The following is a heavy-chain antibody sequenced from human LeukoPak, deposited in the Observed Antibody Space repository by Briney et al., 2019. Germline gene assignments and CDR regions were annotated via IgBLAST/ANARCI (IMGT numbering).Heavy chain of an antibody. V-gene: IGHV3-21*01. Sequence: GGSLRLSCVASGFTFSSYSMNWVRQAPGKGLEWVSSISSSSSYIYYADSVKGRFTISRDNAKNSLYLQMNSLRAEDTAVYYCARDIPGRAAAHFDYWGQGTLVTVSS. D-gene: IGHD6-13*01. CDR3: ARDIPGRAAAHFDY. J-gene: IGHJ4*02. CDR2: ISSSSSYI. CDR1: GFTFSSYS.